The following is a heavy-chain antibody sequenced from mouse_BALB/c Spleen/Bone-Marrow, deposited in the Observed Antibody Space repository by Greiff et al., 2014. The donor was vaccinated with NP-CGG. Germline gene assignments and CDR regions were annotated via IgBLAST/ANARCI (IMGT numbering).Heavy chain of an antibody. V-gene: IGHV1-5*01. D-gene: IGHD4-1*01. CDR3: ARNWDWVFAY. Sequence: EVQLVESGTVLARPGASLRMSCKASGYTFTNYWIKWIKQRPGQGLEWIGAIYPGNNDAKYTQKFKAKAKLTAVTSTSTADMELSSLTNEDSAVYYCARNWDWVFAYWGQGTLVTVSA. CDR2: IYPGNNDA. J-gene: IGHJ3*01. CDR1: GYTFTNYW.